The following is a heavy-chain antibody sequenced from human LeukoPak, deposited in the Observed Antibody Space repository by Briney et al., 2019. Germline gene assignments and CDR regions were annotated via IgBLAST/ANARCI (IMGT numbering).Heavy chain of an antibody. CDR2: ISWNSGSI. D-gene: IGHD6-13*01. Sequence: GRSLRLSCAASGFTFDDYAMHWVRQAPGKGLEWVSGISWNSGSIGYADSVKGRFTISRDNAKNSLYLQMNSLSAEDTALYYCAKDYGNLYNSSSYSYYFDYWGQGTLVTVSS. CDR3: AKDYGNLYNSSSYSYYFDY. J-gene: IGHJ4*02. CDR1: GFTFDDYA. V-gene: IGHV3-9*01.